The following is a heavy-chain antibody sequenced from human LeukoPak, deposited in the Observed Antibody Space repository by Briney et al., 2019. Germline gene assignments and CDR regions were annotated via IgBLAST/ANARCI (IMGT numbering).Heavy chain of an antibody. CDR2: FYHGGST. V-gene: IGHV4-38-2*02. Sequence: TSETLSLTCTVSGYSISTGYYWDWIRQPPGKGLEWIGTFYHGGSTYYNPSLKSRVTISVDTSKNQFSLNLTSVTAADTAVYYCARDLRDYVWGSYRYTIWGQGTMVTVSS. D-gene: IGHD3-16*02. J-gene: IGHJ3*02. CDR1: GYSISTGYY. CDR3: ARDLRDYVWGSYRYTI.